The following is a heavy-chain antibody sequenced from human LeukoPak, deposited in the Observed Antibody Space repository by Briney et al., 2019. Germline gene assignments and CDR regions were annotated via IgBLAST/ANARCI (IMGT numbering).Heavy chain of an antibody. CDR1: GGSISSYY. CDR3: ARERHVVVAATTFDY. V-gene: IGHV4-4*07. D-gene: IGHD2-15*01. CDR2: IYTSGST. J-gene: IGHJ4*02. Sequence: SETLSLTRTVSGGSISSYYWSWIRQPAGKGLEWIGRIYTSGSTNYNPSLKSRVTMSVDTSNNQFSLKLSSVTAADTAVYYCARERHVVVAATTFDYWGQGTLVTVSS.